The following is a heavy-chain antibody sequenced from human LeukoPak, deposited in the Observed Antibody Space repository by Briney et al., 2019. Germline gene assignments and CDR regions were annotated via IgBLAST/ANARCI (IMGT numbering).Heavy chain of an antibody. Sequence: ASVKVSCKASGYTFTDYYMHWVRQAPGQGLEWMGRIYPNSGGTNYAQKFQSRVAMTRDTSISTAYMELSRLRSDDTAVYYCAALLAASGNWFDPWGQGTLVAVSS. CDR1: GYTFTDYY. V-gene: IGHV1-2*06. CDR3: AALLAASGNWFDP. D-gene: IGHD6-13*01. J-gene: IGHJ5*02. CDR2: IYPNSGGT.